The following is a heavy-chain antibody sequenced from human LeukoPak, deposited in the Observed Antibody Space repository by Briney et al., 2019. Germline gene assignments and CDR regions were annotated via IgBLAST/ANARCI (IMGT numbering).Heavy chain of an antibody. CDR2: IIPIFGTA. CDR3: ARDSGSYFDPFDY. J-gene: IGHJ4*02. Sequence: SVKVSCKASGGTFSSYAISWVRQAPGQGLEWMGGIIPIFGTANYAQKFQGRVTITADESTSTAYMELSSLRSEDTAVYYCARDSGSYFDPFDYWGQGTLVTVSS. CDR1: GGTFSSYA. V-gene: IGHV1-69*13. D-gene: IGHD1-26*01.